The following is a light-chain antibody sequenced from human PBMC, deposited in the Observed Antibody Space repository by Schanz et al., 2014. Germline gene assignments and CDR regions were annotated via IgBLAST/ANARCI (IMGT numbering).Light chain of an antibody. V-gene: IGLV2-14*01. CDR1: SSDVGGYNY. J-gene: IGLJ3*02. CDR2: DVN. CDR3: CSYAGYWV. Sequence: QSALTQPASVSGSPGQSITISCTGTSSDVGGYNYVSWYQQHPGKAPKLMIYDVNYRPSGVSDRFSGSKSGNTASLTISGLQAEDEADYYCCSYAGYWVFGGGTKLTVL.